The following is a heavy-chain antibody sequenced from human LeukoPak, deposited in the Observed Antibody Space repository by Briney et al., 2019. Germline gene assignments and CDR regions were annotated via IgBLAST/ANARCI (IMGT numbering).Heavy chain of an antibody. V-gene: IGHV1-69*05. CDR3: ATDFPSTTVTTGPTSEYYYYYMDV. J-gene: IGHJ6*03. D-gene: IGHD4-11*01. CDR2: IIPIFGTA. Sequence: SVKVSCKASGGTFSSYAISWVRQAPGQGLEWMGRIIPIFGTANYAQKFQGRVTITTDESTSTAYMELSSLRSEDTAVYYCATDFPSTTVTTGPTSEYYYYYMDVWGKGTTVTVSS. CDR1: GGTFSSYA.